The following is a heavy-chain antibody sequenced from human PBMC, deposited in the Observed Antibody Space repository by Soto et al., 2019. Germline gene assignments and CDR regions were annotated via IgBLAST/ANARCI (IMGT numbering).Heavy chain of an antibody. D-gene: IGHD2-2*01. CDR1: GYTFTNYG. Sequence: QVQLVQSGGEVKKPGASVKVSCKASGYTFTNYGVTWVRQAPGQGLEWMGWISAYTDNPNYAQKFQCRVTMTIDTSTTTAYMDLRSLTSDDTAVYYCARVIPGAEAWFGPWGQGTLVTVSS. CDR3: ARVIPGAEAWFGP. V-gene: IGHV1-18*01. J-gene: IGHJ5*02. CDR2: ISAYTDNP.